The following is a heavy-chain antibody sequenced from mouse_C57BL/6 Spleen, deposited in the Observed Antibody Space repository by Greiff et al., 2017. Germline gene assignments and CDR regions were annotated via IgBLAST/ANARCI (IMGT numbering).Heavy chain of an antibody. CDR3: ARSGNYDYYAMDY. CDR1: GYTFTSYG. V-gene: IGHV1-81*01. Sequence: VQLKESGAELARPGASVKLSCKASGYTFTSYGISWVKQRTGQGLEWIGEIYPRSGNTYYNEKFKGKATLTADKSSSTAYMELRSLTSEYSAVYFCARSGNYDYYAMDYWGQGTSVTVSS. CDR2: IYPRSGNT. D-gene: IGHD2-1*01. J-gene: IGHJ4*01.